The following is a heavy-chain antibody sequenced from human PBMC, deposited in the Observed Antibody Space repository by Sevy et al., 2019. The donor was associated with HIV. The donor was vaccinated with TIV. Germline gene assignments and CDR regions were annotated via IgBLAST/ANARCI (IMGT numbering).Heavy chain of an antibody. CDR3: ARDDEPDYYYFDMDV. CDR2: ISYDGRNK. V-gene: IGHV3-30*04. J-gene: IGHJ6*02. CDR1: GFTFSSYA. Sequence: GGSLRLSCAASGFTFSSYAMHLVRQAPGKGLEWVAVISYDGRNKYYADSVKGRFTISRDNSKNTLYLQMDGLRAEDTALYYCARDDEPDYYYFDMDVWGQGTTVTVSS.